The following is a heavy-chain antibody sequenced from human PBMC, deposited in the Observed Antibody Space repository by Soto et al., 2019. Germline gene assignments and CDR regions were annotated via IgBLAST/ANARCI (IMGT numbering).Heavy chain of an antibody. D-gene: IGHD6-13*01. J-gene: IGHJ6*02. CDR1: GYTFTGYY. CDR2: INPNSGGT. V-gene: IGHV1-2*04. Sequence: QVQLVQSGAEVKKPGASVKVSCKASGYTFTGYYMHWVRQAPGQGLEWMGWINPNSGGTNYAQKFQGWVTMTRDTSISTAYMELSRLRSDDTAVYYCARKDSSRWYSRRYYYGMDVWGQGTTVTVSS. CDR3: ARKDSSRWYSRRYYYGMDV.